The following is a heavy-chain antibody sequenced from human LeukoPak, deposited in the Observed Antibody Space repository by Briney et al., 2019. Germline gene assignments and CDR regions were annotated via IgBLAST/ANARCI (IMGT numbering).Heavy chain of an antibody. CDR1: GYTFTGYY. D-gene: IGHD6-19*01. CDR2: INPNSGGT. Sequence: ASVKVSCKASGYTFTGYYMHWVRQAPGQGLEWMGWINPNSGGTNYAQKFQGRVTMTRDTSISTAYMELSRLRSEDTAVYYCARQIAVAGAKDYYFDYWGQGTLVTVSS. CDR3: ARQIAVAGAKDYYFDY. J-gene: IGHJ4*02. V-gene: IGHV1-2*02.